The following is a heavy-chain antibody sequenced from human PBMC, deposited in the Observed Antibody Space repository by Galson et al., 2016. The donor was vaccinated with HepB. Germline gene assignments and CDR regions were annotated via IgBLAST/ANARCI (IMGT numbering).Heavy chain of an antibody. CDR3: VGGIDP. CDR2: LSATGIRT. CDR1: GFTFTDYY. J-gene: IGHJ5*02. V-gene: IGHV3-11*01. Sequence: SLRLSCAASGFTFTDYYMSWIRQAPGKGLEWLSYLSATGIRTYYADSVKGRFTITRDNTKNSLYLEMNSLRVEDTAVYYCVGGIDPWGQGTLVTVSS.